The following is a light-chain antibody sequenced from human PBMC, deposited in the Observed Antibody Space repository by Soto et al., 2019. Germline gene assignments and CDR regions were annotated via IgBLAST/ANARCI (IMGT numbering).Light chain of an antibody. CDR1: QGVKSRD. Sequence: ESGGAQGRGVLAGAGGGRATLSGRAGQGVKSRDLAWYQQKPGQAPRLLIYDASTRATGIADRFSASGSGTDFTLTISRLEPEDFAVYYCKQYNNWPPTFGQGTKVDIK. CDR3: KQYNNWPPT. J-gene: IGKJ1*01. CDR2: DAS. V-gene: IGKV3-20*01.